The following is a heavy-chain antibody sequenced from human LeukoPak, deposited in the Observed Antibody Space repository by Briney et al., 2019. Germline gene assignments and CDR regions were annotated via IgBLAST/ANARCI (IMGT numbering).Heavy chain of an antibody. V-gene: IGHV3-30*18. CDR1: GFTFSSYG. CDR2: ISYDGSNK. Sequence: GGSLRLSCAASGFTFSSYGMRWVRQAPGKGLEWVAVISYDGSNKYYADSVKGRFTISRDNSKNTLYLQMNSLRPEDTAVYYCAKVGARGCSSSTCFIYWGQGTLVTVSS. D-gene: IGHD2-2*01. J-gene: IGHJ4*02. CDR3: AKVGARGCSSSTCFIY.